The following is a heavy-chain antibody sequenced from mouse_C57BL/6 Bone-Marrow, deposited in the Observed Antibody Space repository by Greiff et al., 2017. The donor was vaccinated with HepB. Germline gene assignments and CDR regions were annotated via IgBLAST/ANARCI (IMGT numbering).Heavy chain of an antibody. J-gene: IGHJ3*01. D-gene: IGHD2-3*01. CDR2: ISSGSSTI. Sequence: EVKLVESGGGLVKPGGSLKLSCAASGFTFSDYGMHWVRQAPEKGLEWVAYISSGSSTIYYADTVKGRFTISRDNAKNTLFLQMTSLRSEDTAMYYCASVGWLAWFAYWGQGTLVTVSA. CDR3: ASVGWLAWFAY. CDR1: GFTFSDYG. V-gene: IGHV5-17*01.